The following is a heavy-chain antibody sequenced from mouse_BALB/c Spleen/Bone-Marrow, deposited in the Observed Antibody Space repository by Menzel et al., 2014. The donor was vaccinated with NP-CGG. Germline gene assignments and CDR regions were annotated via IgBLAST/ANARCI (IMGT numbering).Heavy chain of an antibody. V-gene: IGHV5-9-4*01. D-gene: IGHD2-4*01. Sequence: DVHLVESGGDLVKPGGSLKLSCAASGFTFSSYAMSWVRQSPEKRLEWVAEISSGGSYTYYPDTVTGRFTISRDNAKNTLYLEMSSLRSEDTAMYYCARRDYDVGYYAMDYWGQGTSVTVSS. J-gene: IGHJ4*01. CDR3: ARRDYDVGYYAMDY. CDR1: GFTFSSYA. CDR2: ISSGGSYT.